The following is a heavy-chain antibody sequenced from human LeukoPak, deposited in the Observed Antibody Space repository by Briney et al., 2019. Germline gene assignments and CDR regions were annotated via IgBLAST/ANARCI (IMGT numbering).Heavy chain of an antibody. CDR3: ARGISTTGHDY. J-gene: IGHJ4*02. V-gene: IGHV4-61*02. D-gene: IGHD4-11*01. CDR2: IYTTGST. Sequence: SETLSLTCTVSGVSIANTFYYWNWLRQPAGKGLEWIGRIYTTGSTDYNPSLKSRVTISLDTARNQFSLKLSSVTAADTAIYYCARGISTTGHDYWGPGTLVTVSS. CDR1: GVSIANTFYY.